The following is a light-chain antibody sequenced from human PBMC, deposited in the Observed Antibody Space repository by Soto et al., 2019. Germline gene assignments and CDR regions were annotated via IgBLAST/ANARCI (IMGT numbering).Light chain of an antibody. CDR1: RSNINNNF. Sequence: QSVLTQPPSVSAAPGQKVTISCSGSRSNINNNFVSWYQLFPGTAPKLLIYANYKRPSGIPDRFSASKSGTSATLAITGLQTGDEAEYNCGTWDSSLDGFVFGTGTKLTVL. J-gene: IGLJ1*01. CDR2: ANY. V-gene: IGLV1-51*01. CDR3: GTWDSSLDGFV.